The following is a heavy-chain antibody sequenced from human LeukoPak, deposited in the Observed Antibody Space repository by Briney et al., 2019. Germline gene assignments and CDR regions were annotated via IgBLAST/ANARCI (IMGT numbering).Heavy chain of an antibody. J-gene: IGHJ4*02. CDR2: IYYSGST. Sequence: SETLSLTCPVSGGSISSYYWSWIRQPPGKGLEWIGYIYYSGSTNYNPSLKSRVTISVDTSKNQFSLKLSSVTAADTAVYYCARGAASGDFDYWGQGTLVTVSS. V-gene: IGHV4-59*01. D-gene: IGHD2-15*01. CDR3: ARGAASGDFDY. CDR1: GGSISSYY.